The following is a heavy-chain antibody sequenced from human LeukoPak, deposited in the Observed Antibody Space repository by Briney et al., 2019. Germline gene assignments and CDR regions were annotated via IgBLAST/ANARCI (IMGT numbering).Heavy chain of an antibody. V-gene: IGHV3-9*01. CDR3: ARGIAARLVDY. CDR2: ISWNSGSI. CDR1: GFTFDDYA. Sequence: GRSLRLSCAASGFTFDDYAMHWVRHAPGKGLEWVSGISWNSGSIGYADSVKGRFTISRDNSKNTLYLQMNSLRAEDTAVYYCARGIAARLVDYWGQGTLVTVSS. D-gene: IGHD6-6*01. J-gene: IGHJ4*02.